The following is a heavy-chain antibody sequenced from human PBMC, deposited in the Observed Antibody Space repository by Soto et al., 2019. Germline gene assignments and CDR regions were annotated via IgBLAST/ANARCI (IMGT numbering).Heavy chain of an antibody. J-gene: IGHJ4*02. CDR2: IWYDGSNK. D-gene: IGHD4-17*01. CDR3: ARGGGPTAVLGY. Sequence: QVQLVESGGGVVQPGRSLRLSCAASGFTFSSYGMHWVRQAPGKGLEWVAVIWYDGSNKYYADAVKGRFTISRDNSKNTLYLQMNSLRAEDTAVYYCARGGGPTAVLGYWGQGTLVIVSS. V-gene: IGHV3-33*01. CDR1: GFTFSSYG.